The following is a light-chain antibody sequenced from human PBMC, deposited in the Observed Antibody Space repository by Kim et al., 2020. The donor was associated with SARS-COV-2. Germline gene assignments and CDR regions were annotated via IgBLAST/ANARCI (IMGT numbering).Light chain of an antibody. Sequence: PGKTAGIACGGNSIGSKSVHWYQQKAGQAPVLVIYYDSDRPSGIPERFSGSNSGTTATLTISRVEAGDEADYYCQVWHSSSGHRVVFGGGTQLTVL. CDR1: SIGSKS. CDR2: YDS. V-gene: IGLV3-21*04. J-gene: IGLJ2*01. CDR3: QVWHSSSGHRVV.